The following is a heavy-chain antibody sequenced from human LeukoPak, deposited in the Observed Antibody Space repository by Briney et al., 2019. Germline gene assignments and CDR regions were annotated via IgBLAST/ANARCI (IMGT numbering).Heavy chain of an antibody. V-gene: IGHV3-21*01. CDR3: ARDQSQDYDSSGYPDAFDI. D-gene: IGHD3-22*01. CDR2: ISSSSSYI. J-gene: IGHJ3*02. CDR1: GFTFSSYA. Sequence: GGSLRLSCAASGFTFSSYAMHWVRQAPGKGLEWVSSISSSSSYIYYADSVKGRFTISRDNAKNSLYLQMNSLRAEDTAVYYCARDQSQDYDSSGYPDAFDIWGQGTMVTVSS.